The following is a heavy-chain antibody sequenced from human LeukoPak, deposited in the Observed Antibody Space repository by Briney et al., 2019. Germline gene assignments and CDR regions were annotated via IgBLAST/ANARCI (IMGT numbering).Heavy chain of an antibody. D-gene: IGHD5-24*01. CDR2: INPSGGST. Sequence: GASVKVPCKASGYTFTSYYMHWVRQAPGQGLEWMGIINPSGGSTSYAQKFQGRVTMTRDTSTRTAYMELRSLRSDDTAVYYCGRVDGYNEGGYWGQGTLVTVSS. CDR3: GRVDGYNEGGY. CDR1: GYTFTSYY. J-gene: IGHJ4*02. V-gene: IGHV1-46*01.